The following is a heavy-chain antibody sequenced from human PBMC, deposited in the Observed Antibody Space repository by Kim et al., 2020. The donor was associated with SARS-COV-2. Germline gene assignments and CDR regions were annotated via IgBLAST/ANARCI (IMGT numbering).Heavy chain of an antibody. CDR2: ISGSGGST. CDR3: AKDWDLSSIGFWMDV. CDR1: GFTFSSYA. D-gene: IGHD3-3*01. V-gene: IGHV3-23*01. J-gene: IGHJ6*04. Sequence: GGSLRLSCAASGFTFSSYAMSWVRQAPGKGLEWVSAISGSGGSTYYADSVKGRFTISRDNSKNTLYLQMNSLRAEDTAVYYCAKDWDLSSIGFWMDVWGKGTTVTVSS.